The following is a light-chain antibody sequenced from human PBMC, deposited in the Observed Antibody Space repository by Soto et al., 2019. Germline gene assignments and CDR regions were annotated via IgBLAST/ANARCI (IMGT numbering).Light chain of an antibody. CDR1: QSISSW. V-gene: IGKV1-5*01. J-gene: IGKJ2*01. CDR2: DAS. CDR3: QQYNSFSST. Sequence: DIQMTQSPSTLSASVGDRVTITCRASQSISSWLAWYQQKPGKAPKLLIYDASSLESGVPSRFSGSGSGTEFTPTISSLQPDDFATYYSQQYNSFSSTFGQGTKLEIK.